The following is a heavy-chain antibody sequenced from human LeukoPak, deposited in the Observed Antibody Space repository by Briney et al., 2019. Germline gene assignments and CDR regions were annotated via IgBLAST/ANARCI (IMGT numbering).Heavy chain of an antibody. CDR1: GGSFSGYY. Sequence: SETLSLTCAVYGGSFSGYYWSWIRQPPGKGLEWIGEINHSGSTNYNPSLKSRVTISVDTSKNQFSLNLSSVTAADTAVYYCARDPYSSGWCLRAKGFDYWGQGTLVTVSS. CDR3: ARDPYSSGWCLRAKGFDY. CDR2: INHSGST. V-gene: IGHV4-34*01. J-gene: IGHJ4*02. D-gene: IGHD6-19*01.